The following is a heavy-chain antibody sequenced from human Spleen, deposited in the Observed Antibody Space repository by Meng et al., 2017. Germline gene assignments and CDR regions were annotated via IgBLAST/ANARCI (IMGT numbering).Heavy chain of an antibody. J-gene: IGHJ4*02. CDR2: ISGSGGST. Sequence: GESLKISCAASGFTFSSYAMSWVRQAPGKGLEWVSAISGSGGSTYYADSVKGRFTISRDNSKNTLYLQMNSLRAGDTAVYYCAYTRVGPRVDDYWGQGTLVTVSS. CDR1: GFTFSSYA. D-gene: IGHD1-26*01. CDR3: AYTRVGPRVDDY. V-gene: IGHV3-23*01.